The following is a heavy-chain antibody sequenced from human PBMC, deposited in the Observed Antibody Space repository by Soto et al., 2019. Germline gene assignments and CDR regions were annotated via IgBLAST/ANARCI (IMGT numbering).Heavy chain of an antibody. CDR1: GYSFMKYG. V-gene: IGHV1-18*01. CDR3: AREASVLIPAAQPSRFDS. J-gene: IGHJ4*02. Sequence: GASVNVSCKGFGYSFMKYGINWVRQAPGQGLEWVGWISPYSGYTHSAQKFHGRLTLTTDTAASTAYMELRILRSADTALYYCAREASVLIPAAQPSRFDSWGQGTLVTVSS. D-gene: IGHD2-2*01. CDR2: ISPYSGYT.